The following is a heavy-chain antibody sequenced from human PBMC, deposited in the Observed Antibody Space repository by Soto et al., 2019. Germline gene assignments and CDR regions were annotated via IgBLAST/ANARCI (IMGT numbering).Heavy chain of an antibody. CDR3: ASSTDIVVVPAATDWYFDL. Sequence: PSETLSLTCTVSGGSISGYYWSWIRQHPGKGLEWIGYIYYSGSTYYNPSLKSRVTISVDTSKNQFSLKLSSVTAADTAVYYCASSTDIVVVPAATDWYFDLWGRGTLVTVPQ. J-gene: IGHJ2*01. D-gene: IGHD2-2*01. CDR2: IYYSGST. V-gene: IGHV4-31*03. CDR1: GGSISGYY.